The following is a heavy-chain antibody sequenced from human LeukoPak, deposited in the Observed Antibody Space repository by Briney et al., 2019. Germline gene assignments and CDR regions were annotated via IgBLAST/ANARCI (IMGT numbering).Heavy chain of an antibody. CDR3: ARRTTVTMGATTHFDY. D-gene: IGHD4-17*01. CDR1: GGSISSGGYY. V-gene: IGHV4-31*03. J-gene: IGHJ4*02. CDR2: IYYSGST. Sequence: PSETLSITCTVSGGSISSGGYYWSWIRQHPGKGLEWIGYIYYSGSTYYNPSLKSRVTISVDTSKNQFSLKLSSVTAADTAVYYCARRTTVTMGATTHFDYWGQGTLVTVSS.